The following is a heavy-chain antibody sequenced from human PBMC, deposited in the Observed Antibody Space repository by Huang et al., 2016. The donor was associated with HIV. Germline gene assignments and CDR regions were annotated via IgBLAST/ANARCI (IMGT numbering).Heavy chain of an antibody. J-gene: IGHJ4*02. V-gene: IGHV3-53*01. CDR3: AKEGDTGAALGY. CDR1: GFTVSTNY. Sequence: EVQLVESGGGLIQPGGSLRLSCAASGFTVSTNYMTWVRQAPGKGLEWVSLSYSGGTTYYADSVKGRFTISRDDSENTLYLHMTSRRAGDTAVYYCAKEGDTGAALGYWGQGTLVTVS. D-gene: IGHD2-8*02. CDR2: SYSGGTT.